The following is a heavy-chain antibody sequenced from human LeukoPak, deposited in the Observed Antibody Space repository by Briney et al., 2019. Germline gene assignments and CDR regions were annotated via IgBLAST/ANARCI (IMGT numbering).Heavy chain of an antibody. J-gene: IGHJ4*02. V-gene: IGHV3-66*01. Sequence: PGGSLRLSCAASGFTVSSNYMSWVRQAPGKGLEWVSVIYSGGNTYYADSVKGRFTISRDNSKNTLYLQMSSLRAEDTAVYYCAREGYGDYSFDYWGQGTPVTVSS. CDR2: IYSGGNT. D-gene: IGHD4-17*01. CDR1: GFTVSSNY. CDR3: AREGYGDYSFDY.